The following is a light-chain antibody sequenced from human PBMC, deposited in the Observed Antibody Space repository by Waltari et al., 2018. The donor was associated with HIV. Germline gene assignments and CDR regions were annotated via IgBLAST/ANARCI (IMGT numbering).Light chain of an antibody. J-gene: IGKJ2*01. CDR3: QQYGGSPYT. V-gene: IGKV3-20*01. Sequence: EVVLTQSPVTLSLSPGERATLSCRASQSVSSYLAWYQQKPGQAPRLLIYGAASRATGIPDRFSGSGSETDFTLTISRLEPEDFAVYYCQQYGGSPYTFGQGTKLEIK. CDR1: QSVSSY. CDR2: GAA.